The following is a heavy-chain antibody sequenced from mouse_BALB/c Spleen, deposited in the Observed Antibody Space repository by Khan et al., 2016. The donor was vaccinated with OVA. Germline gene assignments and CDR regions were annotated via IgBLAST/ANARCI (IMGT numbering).Heavy chain of an antibody. CDR3: ARAYWFAY. J-gene: IGHJ3*01. Sequence: EVELVESGGGLVKPGGSLKLSCAASGFTFSNYAMSWVRQSPEKRLEWVASISSGDSTYYPDSVKGRFTISRDKARNILYLQMSSLRSEDTAMYYCARAYWFAYWGQGTLVTVSA. CDR2: ISSGDST. V-gene: IGHV5-6-5*01. CDR1: GFTFSNYA.